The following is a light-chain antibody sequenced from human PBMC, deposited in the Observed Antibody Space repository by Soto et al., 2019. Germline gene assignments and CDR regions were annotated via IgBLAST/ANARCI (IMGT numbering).Light chain of an antibody. CDR3: QQYHTSPIT. Sequence: DIVMTQSPATLSVAPGERVTFSCRASQGVSRKFAWYQHTPGQATRLLISGASSVATGSPARFSGSGSGTEFNLTISSLQCEDCAIYYCQQYHTSPITFRGGTKVEIK. CDR2: GAS. V-gene: IGKV3-15*01. CDR1: QGVSRK. J-gene: IGKJ4*02.